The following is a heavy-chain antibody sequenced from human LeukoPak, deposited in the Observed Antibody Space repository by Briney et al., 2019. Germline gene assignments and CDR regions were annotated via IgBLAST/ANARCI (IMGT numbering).Heavy chain of an antibody. CDR3: ARHSRGYYDSTGYYYGSHAFDI. Sequence: SETLSLTCTVSGGSISSSSYYWGWIRQPPGKGLEWIGSIYYSGSSYYNPSLKSRVTISVDTSRNQFSLKLSSVTAADTAVFHCARHSRGYYDSTGYYYGSHAFDIWGQGTMVTVSS. J-gene: IGHJ3*02. CDR1: GGSISSSSYY. CDR2: IYYSGSS. D-gene: IGHD3-22*01. V-gene: IGHV4-39*01.